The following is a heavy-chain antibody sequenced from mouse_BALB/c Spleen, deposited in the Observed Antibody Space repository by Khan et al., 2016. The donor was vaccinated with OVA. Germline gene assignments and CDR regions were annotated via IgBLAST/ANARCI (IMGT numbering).Heavy chain of an antibody. CDR3: ARRTTGYAMDY. J-gene: IGHJ4*01. D-gene: IGHD2-14*01. CDR2: INPRSGYT. Sequence: QVRLQQSGAELARPGASVKMSCKASGYTFTSNTMHWVKQRPGQGLEWIGYINPRSGYTIYNQKFKDKATLTADISSSTAYMHLSSLTSDDSAVYYCARRTTGYAMDYWGQGTSVTVSS. V-gene: IGHV1-4*01. CDR1: GYTFTSNT.